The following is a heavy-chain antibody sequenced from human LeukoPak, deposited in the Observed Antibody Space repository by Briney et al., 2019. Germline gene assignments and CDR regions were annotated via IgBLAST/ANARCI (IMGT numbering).Heavy chain of an antibody. J-gene: IGHJ3*02. CDR3: ANRYNWNDFQSNAFDI. CDR1: GYTLTGYY. D-gene: IGHD1-20*01. V-gene: IGHV1-2*02. Sequence: ASVKASCKASGYTLTGYYFPWVRQAPGQGLEWMGWINPNSGGTNYAQKFQGRVTMTRDTSISAAYMELSRLRSDDTAVYYCANRYNWNDFQSNAFDIWGQGTMLTVSS. CDR2: INPNSGGT.